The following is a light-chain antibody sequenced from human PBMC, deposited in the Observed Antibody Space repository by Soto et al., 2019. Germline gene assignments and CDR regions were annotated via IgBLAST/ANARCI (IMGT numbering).Light chain of an antibody. Sequence: AIEMTQSPSSLSASVGDRVTITCRASEGIRNDLGWYRQKPGKAPELLIYSASTLQNGVPSRFSGSGSGTDFTLTISSLQSEDFATYYCLQDYHYPYTFGQGTNVDI. V-gene: IGKV1-6*01. CDR2: SAS. J-gene: IGKJ2*01. CDR1: EGIRND. CDR3: LQDYHYPYT.